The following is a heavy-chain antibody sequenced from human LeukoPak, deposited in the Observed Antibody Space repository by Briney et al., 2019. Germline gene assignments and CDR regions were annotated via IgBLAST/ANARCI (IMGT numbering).Heavy chain of an antibody. J-gene: IGHJ4*02. V-gene: IGHV3-30*07. CDR3: EKDRYDSSGPWGPFDY. CDR1: GFTFSSYA. D-gene: IGHD3-22*01. Sequence: GGSLRLSCAASGFTFSSYAMHWVRQAPGKGLEWVAVISYDGSNKYYADSVKGRFTISRDNSKNTLYLQMNTLRAEDTAVYYCEKDRYDSSGPWGPFDYWGQGTLVTVSS. CDR2: ISYDGSNK.